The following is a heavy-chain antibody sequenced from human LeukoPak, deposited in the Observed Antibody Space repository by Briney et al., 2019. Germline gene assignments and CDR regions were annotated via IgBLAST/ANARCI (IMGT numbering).Heavy chain of an antibody. CDR3: ARGLDPTSYYFDY. CDR1: GDSISSYY. Sequence: SETXXLTCTXSGDSISSYYWSWIRQPPGKGLEWIGYIYYSGSTNYNPSLKRRVTISLDTSKNQISLKLSSVTAADTAVYYCARGLDPTSYYFDYWGQGTLVTVSS. CDR2: IYYSGST. D-gene: IGHD6-6*01. J-gene: IGHJ4*02. V-gene: IGHV4-59*01.